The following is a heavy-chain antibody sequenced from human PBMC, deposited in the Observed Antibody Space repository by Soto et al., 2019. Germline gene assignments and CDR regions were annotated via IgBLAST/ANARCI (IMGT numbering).Heavy chain of an antibody. CDR3: ARDYDDFWSGFFDY. D-gene: IGHD3-3*01. Sequence: ASVKVSCKASGYTFTSYGISWVRQAPGQGLEWMGWISAYNGNTNYAQKLQGRVTMTTDTSTSTAYMELRSLRSDDTAVYYCARDYDDFWSGFFDYWGQGTLVTVSS. V-gene: IGHV1-18*01. J-gene: IGHJ4*02. CDR1: GYTFTSYG. CDR2: ISAYNGNT.